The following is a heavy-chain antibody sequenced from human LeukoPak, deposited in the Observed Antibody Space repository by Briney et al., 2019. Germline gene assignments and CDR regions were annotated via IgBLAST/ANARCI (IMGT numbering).Heavy chain of an antibody. Sequence: GGSLRLSCAASGFTFSSYGMHWVRQAPGKGLEWVAVISYDGSNKYYADSVKGRFTISRDNSKNTLYLQMNSLRAEDTAVYYCARVQGHPPNGLDIWGQGTMVTVSS. CDR1: GFTFSSYG. J-gene: IGHJ3*02. CDR2: ISYDGSNK. CDR3: ARVQGHPPNGLDI. D-gene: IGHD2-8*01. V-gene: IGHV3-30*03.